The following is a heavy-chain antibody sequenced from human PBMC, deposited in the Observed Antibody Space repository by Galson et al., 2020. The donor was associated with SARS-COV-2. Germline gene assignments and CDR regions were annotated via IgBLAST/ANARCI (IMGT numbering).Heavy chain of an antibody. Sequence: GGTLRLSCAASGFTYDDYAMHWVRQAPGKGLEWVSGISWNSGSIGYADSVKGRFTISRDNAKNSLYLQMNSLRAEDTALYYCAKDEGAVAGFPSHWGQGTLVTGSS. D-gene: IGHD6-19*01. J-gene: IGHJ4*02. CDR3: AKDEGAVAGFPSH. CDR1: GFTYDDYA. V-gene: IGHV3-9*01. CDR2: ISWNSGSI.